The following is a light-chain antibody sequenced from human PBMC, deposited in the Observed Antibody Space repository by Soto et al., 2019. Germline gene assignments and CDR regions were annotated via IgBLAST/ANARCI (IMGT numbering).Light chain of an antibody. V-gene: IGKV3-20*01. CDR3: QQYGSSPTWT. J-gene: IGKJ1*01. CDR1: QSVNSLF. CDR2: GTT. Sequence: EIVLTQSPGILSLSPGERVTLSCRASQSVNSLFFGWHQQKPGQAPRLVIYGTTNRAAGIPDRFSGSGSGTDFTLTISRLEPEDSAVYYCQQYGSSPTWTVGQGTKVDIK.